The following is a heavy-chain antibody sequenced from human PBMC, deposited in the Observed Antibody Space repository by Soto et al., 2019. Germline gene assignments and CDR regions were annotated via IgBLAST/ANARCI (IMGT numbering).Heavy chain of an antibody. CDR3: ARDGVTVTTPYDYYFDY. J-gene: IGHJ4*02. CDR2: ISYDGSNK. D-gene: IGHD4-17*01. V-gene: IGHV3-30-3*01. Sequence: LRLSCAASGFTFSSYAMHWVRQAPGKGLEWVAVISYDGSNKYYADSVKGRFTISRDNSKNTLYLQMNSLRAEDTAVYYCARDGVTVTTPYDYYFDYWGQGTLVTVSS. CDR1: GFTFSSYA.